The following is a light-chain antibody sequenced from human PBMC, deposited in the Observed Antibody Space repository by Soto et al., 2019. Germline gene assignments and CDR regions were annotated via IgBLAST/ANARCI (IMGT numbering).Light chain of an antibody. J-gene: IGKJ4*01. CDR3: QQYGDSPLT. CDR1: QSVSGTY. CDR2: GAS. V-gene: IGKV3-20*01. Sequence: EIVLTQSPGTLSLSPGERATLSCRASQSVSGTYLAWYQQKPGQAPRLIIYGASSGATGIPDRFSGSGSGTDFTLTINRLEPEDFALYYCQQYGDSPLTFGGGTKVEVK.